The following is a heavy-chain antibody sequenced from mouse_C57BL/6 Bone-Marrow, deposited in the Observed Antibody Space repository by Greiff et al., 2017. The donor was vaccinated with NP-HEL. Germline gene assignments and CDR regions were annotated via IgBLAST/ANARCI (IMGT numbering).Heavy chain of an antibody. D-gene: IGHD1-1*01. Sequence: QVQLQQSGAELVKPGASVKLSCKASGYTFTSYWMQWVKQRPGQGLEWIGEIDPSDSYTNYNQKFKGKATLTVDTSSSTAYMQLSSLTSEDSAVYYCARGITTVYFDYWGQGTTLTVSS. CDR3: ARGITTVYFDY. J-gene: IGHJ2*01. CDR2: IDPSDSYT. CDR1: GYTFTSYW. V-gene: IGHV1-50*01.